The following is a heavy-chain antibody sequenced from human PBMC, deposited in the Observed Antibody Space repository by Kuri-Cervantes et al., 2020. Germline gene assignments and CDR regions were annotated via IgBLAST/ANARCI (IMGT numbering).Heavy chain of an antibody. D-gene: IGHD3-22*01. J-gene: IGHJ4*02. V-gene: IGHV1-2*04. CDR3: ARSRYYYDSSDYYSIPFDF. CDR1: GYTFTGYY. CDR2: INPNSGGT. Sequence: ASVKVSCKASGYTFTGYYMHWVRQAPGQGLEWMGWINPNSGGTNYAQKFQGWVTMTRDTSISTAYMELRSLRSDDTAVYYCARSRYYYDSSDYYSIPFDFWGQGTLVTVSS.